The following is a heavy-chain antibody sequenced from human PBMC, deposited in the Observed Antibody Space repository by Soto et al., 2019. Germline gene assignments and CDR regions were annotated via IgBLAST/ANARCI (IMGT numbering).Heavy chain of an antibody. CDR1: GGSLSSYY. V-gene: IGHV4-59*01. CDR2: IYYSGST. Sequence: ASETLSLTCTVSGGSLSSYYWSWIRQPPGKGLEWIGYIYYSGSTNYNPSLKSRVTISVDTSKNQFSLKLSSVTAADTAVYYCARGVGDTAMVKYPDYWGQGTLVNVSS. D-gene: IGHD5-18*01. CDR3: ARGVGDTAMVKYPDY. J-gene: IGHJ4*02.